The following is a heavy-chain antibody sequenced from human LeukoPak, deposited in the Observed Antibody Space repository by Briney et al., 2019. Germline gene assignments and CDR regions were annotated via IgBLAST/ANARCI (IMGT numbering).Heavy chain of an antibody. CDR1: GFTFSSYA. D-gene: IGHD3-22*01. CDR2: ISGSGGST. J-gene: IGHJ3*02. CDR3: AKEINYYDSSGSDAFDI. Sequence: GGSLRLSCAASGFTFSSYAMSWVRQAPGKGLEWVSAISGSGGSTYYADSVKGRFTISRDNSKNTLYLQMNSLGAEDTAVYYCAKEINYYDSSGSDAFDIWGQGTMVTVSS. V-gene: IGHV3-23*01.